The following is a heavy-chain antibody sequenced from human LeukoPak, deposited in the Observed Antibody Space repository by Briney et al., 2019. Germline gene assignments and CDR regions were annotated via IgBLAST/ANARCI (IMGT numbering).Heavy chain of an antibody. V-gene: IGHV4-38-2*02. Sequence: KPSETLSLTCTVSGYSISSGYYWGWIRQPPGKGLEWIGSIYHSGSTYYNPSLKSRVTISVDTSKNQFSLKLSSVTAADTAVYYCAGAPGLFAFDYWGQGTLVTVSS. CDR2: IYHSGST. CDR1: GYSISSGYY. J-gene: IGHJ4*02. CDR3: AGAPGLFAFDY. D-gene: IGHD3-10*01.